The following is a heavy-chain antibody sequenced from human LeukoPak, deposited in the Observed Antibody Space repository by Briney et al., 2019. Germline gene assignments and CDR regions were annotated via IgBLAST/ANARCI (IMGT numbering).Heavy chain of an antibody. CDR3: ARHRIAVAVGRFDP. V-gene: IGHV4-39*01. J-gene: IGHJ5*02. Sequence: SETLSLTCTVSGGSISNSSYYWGWIRQPPGKGLEWIGSIYYSGSTYYNPSLKSRVTISVDTSKNQFSLRLSSVTAADTAVYYCARHRIAVAVGRFDPWGQGTLVTVSS. CDR1: GGSISNSSYY. CDR2: IYYSGST. D-gene: IGHD6-19*01.